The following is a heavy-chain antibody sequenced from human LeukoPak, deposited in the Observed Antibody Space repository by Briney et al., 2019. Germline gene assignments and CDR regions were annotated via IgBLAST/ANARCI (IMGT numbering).Heavy chain of an antibody. D-gene: IGHD3-3*01. CDR2: ISGSGGST. CDR3: AKDTPRQTYYDFWSGYYSPHYYYYGMDV. Sequence: GGSLRLSCAASGFTFSSYAMSWIRQAPGKGLEWVSAISGSGGSTYYADSVKGRFTISRDNSKNTLYLQMNSLRAEDTAVYYCAKDTPRQTYYDFWSGYYSPHYYYYGMDVWGQGTTVTVSS. J-gene: IGHJ6*02. CDR1: GFTFSSYA. V-gene: IGHV3-23*01.